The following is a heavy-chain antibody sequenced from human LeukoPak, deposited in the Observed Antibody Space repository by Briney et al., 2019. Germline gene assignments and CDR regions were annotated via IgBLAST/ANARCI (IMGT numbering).Heavy chain of an antibody. V-gene: IGHV4-34*01. D-gene: IGHD5-18*01. CDR1: GGSFSGYY. Sequence: SETLSLTCAVYGGSFSGYYWSWIRQPPGKGLEWIGEINHSGSANYNPSLKSRVTISVDTSKNQFSLKLSSVTAADTAVYYCAISRGYSYGMTFDYWGQGTLVTVSS. J-gene: IGHJ4*02. CDR2: INHSGSA. CDR3: AISRGYSYGMTFDY.